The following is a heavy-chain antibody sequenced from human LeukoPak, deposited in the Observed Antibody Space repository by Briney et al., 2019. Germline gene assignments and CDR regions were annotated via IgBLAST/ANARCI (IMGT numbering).Heavy chain of an antibody. J-gene: IGHJ4*02. V-gene: IGHV3-66*01. CDR3: AREGHYFDS. CDR2: IYSGGDT. CDR1: GFTVSTNY. Sequence: GGSLRLSCAASGFTVSTNYMDWVRQAPGKGLEWVSLIYSGGDTYHADSVRGRFTLSRVNSKNTLYLQMNSLRAEDTAVYYCAREGHYFDSWGQGTLVTVSS.